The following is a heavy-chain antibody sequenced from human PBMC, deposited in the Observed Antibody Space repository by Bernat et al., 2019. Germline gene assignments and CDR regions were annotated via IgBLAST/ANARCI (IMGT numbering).Heavy chain of an antibody. D-gene: IGHD6-13*01. V-gene: IGHV3-7*01. J-gene: IGHJ4*02. Sequence: EVQLVESGGGLVQPGGSLRLSCAASGFTFSSYWMSWVRQAPGKGLEWVANIKQDGSEKYYVDSVKGRFTISRDNAKNSLYLQMNSLRAEDTAVYDCARNLAAAGPAGFDYWGQGTLVTVSS. CDR3: ARNLAAAGPAGFDY. CDR2: IKQDGSEK. CDR1: GFTFSSYW.